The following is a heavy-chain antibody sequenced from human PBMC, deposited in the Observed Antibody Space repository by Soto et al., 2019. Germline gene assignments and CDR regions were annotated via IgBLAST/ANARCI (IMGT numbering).Heavy chain of an antibody. CDR3: AKSYGSVVAAHDY. D-gene: IGHD2-15*01. V-gene: IGHV3-23*01. J-gene: IGHJ4*02. CDR2: ISGSGGST. CDR1: GFTFSNYA. Sequence: PGGSLRLSCAASGFTFSNYAMGWVRQAPGKGLEWVSAISGSGGSTYYADSVRGRFTISRDNSKNTLYLQMNSLRAEDTAVYYCAKSYGSVVAAHDYWGQGTLVTVSS.